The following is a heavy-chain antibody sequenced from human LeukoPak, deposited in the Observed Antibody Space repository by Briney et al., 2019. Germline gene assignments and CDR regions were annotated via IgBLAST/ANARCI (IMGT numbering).Heavy chain of an antibody. CDR3: ARVPWKFEPFDI. J-gene: IGHJ3*02. D-gene: IGHD1-1*01. CDR2: VDHSGNT. CDR1: GGSISSYY. Sequence: SETLSLTCTVSGGSISSYYWSWIRQAPGKELEWIGYVDHSGNTKYNPSLWGRVTMFVDTSNNQFSLRLTSLTAADTAVYYCARVPWKFEPFDIWGQGTKVTVSS. V-gene: IGHV4-59*01.